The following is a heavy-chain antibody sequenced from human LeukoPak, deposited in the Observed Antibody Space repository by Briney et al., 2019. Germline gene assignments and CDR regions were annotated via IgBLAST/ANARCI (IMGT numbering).Heavy chain of an antibody. J-gene: IGHJ6*02. V-gene: IGHV3-30*18. CDR2: ISYDGSNK. Sequence: QPGRSLRLSCAASGFTFSSYGMHWVRQAPDKGLEWVAVISYDGSNKYYADSVKGRFTISRDNSKNTLYLQMNSLRAEDTAVYYCAKGGYYDSSGYYPLGDVWGQGTTVTVSS. D-gene: IGHD3-22*01. CDR1: GFTFSSYG. CDR3: AKGGYYDSSGYYPLGDV.